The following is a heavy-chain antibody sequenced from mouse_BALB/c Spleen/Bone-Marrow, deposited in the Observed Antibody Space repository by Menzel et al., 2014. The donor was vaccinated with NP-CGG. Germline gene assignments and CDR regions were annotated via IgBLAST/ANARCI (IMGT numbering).Heavy chain of an antibody. D-gene: IGHD2-14*01. J-gene: IGHJ3*01. V-gene: IGHV1-69*01. CDR3: AKGDRYGLAY. Sequence: GAELVMPGASVKMSCKASGYTFTDYWMPWVKPRPGQGLEWXXAIATADSYTRYNHPFKGKATLTVDESSSTAYMQLSSLTSEDSAVYYCAKGDRYGLAYWGQGTLVTVSA. CDR1: GYTFTDYW. CDR2: IATADSYT.